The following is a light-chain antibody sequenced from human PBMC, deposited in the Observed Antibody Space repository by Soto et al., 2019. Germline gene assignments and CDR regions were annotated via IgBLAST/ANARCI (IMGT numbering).Light chain of an antibody. CDR2: GNN. Sequence: QSVLTQPPSVSGAPGQGVTISCTGSSSNLGAGFDVHWYQQLPGTAPKLLMYGNNNRPSGVPDRFSGSRSGTSASLAITGLQTEDEGDYYCLSYDSSLSGWVFGGGTKVTVL. V-gene: IGLV1-40*01. CDR3: LSYDSSLSGWV. J-gene: IGLJ3*02. CDR1: SSNLGAGFD.